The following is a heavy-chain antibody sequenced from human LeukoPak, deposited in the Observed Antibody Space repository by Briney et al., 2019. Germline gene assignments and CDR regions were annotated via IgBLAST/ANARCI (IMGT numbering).Heavy chain of an antibody. Sequence: HPGGSLRLSCAASGFTFSSYWMSWVRQAPGRGLEGVASIKQDGSQKYYVDSVKGRFTISRDNAKNSLYLQMNSLRAEDTAVYYCARESGSVTSEVDFDYWGQGTLVTVSS. D-gene: IGHD4-17*01. J-gene: IGHJ4*02. CDR2: IKQDGSQK. V-gene: IGHV3-7*01. CDR1: GFTFSSYW. CDR3: ARESGSVTSEVDFDY.